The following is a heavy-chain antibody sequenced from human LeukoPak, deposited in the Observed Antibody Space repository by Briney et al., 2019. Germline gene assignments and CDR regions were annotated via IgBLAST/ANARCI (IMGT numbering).Heavy chain of an antibody. D-gene: IGHD3-22*01. V-gene: IGHV6-1*01. Sequence: SQTLSLTCAISGDSVSNKNTAWNWIRQSPSRGLEWLGRTYYRSKWHNTYAASVKSRITINPDTSKNQFSLKLSSVTAADTAVYYCARERYYYDSSGYYGINWFDPWGQGTLVTVSS. CDR3: ARERYYYDSSGYYGINWFDP. CDR1: GDSVSNKNTA. J-gene: IGHJ5*02. CDR2: TYYRSKWHN.